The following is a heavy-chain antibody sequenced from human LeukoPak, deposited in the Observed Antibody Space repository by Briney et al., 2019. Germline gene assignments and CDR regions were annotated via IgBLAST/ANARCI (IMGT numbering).Heavy chain of an antibody. CDR2: INHSGST. V-gene: IGHV4-34*01. Sequence: SETLSLTCAVYGGSFSGYYWSWIRQPPGKGLEWIGEINHSGSTNYNPSLKSRVTMSVDTSKNQFSLKLSSVTAADTAVYYCARDSMVTHYYYYYMDVWGKGTTVTVSS. CDR1: GGSFSGYY. J-gene: IGHJ6*03. CDR3: ARDSMVTHYYYYYMDV. D-gene: IGHD2-21*02.